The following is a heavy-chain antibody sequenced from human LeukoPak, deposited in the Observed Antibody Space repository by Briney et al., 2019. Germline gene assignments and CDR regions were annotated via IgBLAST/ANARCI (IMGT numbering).Heavy chain of an antibody. D-gene: IGHD2-21*02. J-gene: IGHJ4*02. CDR2: IYYSGST. Sequence: PSETLSLTCTVSGGSISSGGYYWSWIRQHPGKGLEWIGYIYYSGSTYYNPSLKSRVTISVDTSKSQFSLKLSSVTAADTAVYYCARVGVMVTAYDLATYYFDYWGQGALVTVSS. CDR3: ARVGVMVTAYDLATYYFDY. CDR1: GGSISSGGYY. V-gene: IGHV4-31*03.